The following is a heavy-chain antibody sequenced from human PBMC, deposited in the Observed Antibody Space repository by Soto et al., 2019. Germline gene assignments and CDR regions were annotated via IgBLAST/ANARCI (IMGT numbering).Heavy chain of an antibody. CDR3: ARDRYNWNYPYYYGMDV. CDR1: GFTFSSYA. J-gene: IGHJ6*02. CDR2: ISYDGSNK. D-gene: IGHD1-7*01. Sequence: GGSLRLSCAASGFTFSSYAMHWVRQAPGKGLEWVAVISYDGSNKYYADSVKGRFTISRDNSKNTLYLQMNSLRAEDTAVYYCARDRYNWNYPYYYGMDVWGQGTKVTVSS. V-gene: IGHV3-30-3*01.